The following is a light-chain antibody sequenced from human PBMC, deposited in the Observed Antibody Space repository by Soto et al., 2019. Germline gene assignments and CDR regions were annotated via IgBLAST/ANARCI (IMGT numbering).Light chain of an antibody. CDR2: GNS. CDR1: SSNIGAGYD. Sequence: QPVLTQPPSVSGAPGQRVTISCTGSSSNIGAGYDVHWYQQLPGTAPKLLIYGNSNRPSGVPDRFSGSKSGTSASLAITGLQAEDEADYYCQSYDSSHVVFGGGTQLTV. V-gene: IGLV1-40*01. CDR3: QSYDSSHVV. J-gene: IGLJ2*01.